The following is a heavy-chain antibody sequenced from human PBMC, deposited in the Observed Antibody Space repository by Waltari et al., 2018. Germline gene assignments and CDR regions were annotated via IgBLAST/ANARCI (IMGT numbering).Heavy chain of an antibody. J-gene: IGHJ3*02. CDR2: LYFAGST. Sequence: QLQLRESGPGLLKPSETLSLTCSVSGDSIGSGYFYWGWLRQAPGKGLELIGSLYFAGSTYYNPSLKSRLTISVDTSKNQFSLRLSSVTAADTAVYYCAREVGGSSWSTTPRGDAFDIWGQGTMVTVSS. CDR1: GDSIGSGYFY. D-gene: IGHD6-13*01. V-gene: IGHV4-39*07. CDR3: AREVGGSSWSTTPRGDAFDI.